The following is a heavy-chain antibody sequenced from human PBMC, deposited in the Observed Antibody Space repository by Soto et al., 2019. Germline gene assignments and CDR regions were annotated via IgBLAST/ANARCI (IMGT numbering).Heavy chain of an antibody. CDR3: AHRCYWFGGEDWFDP. J-gene: IGHJ5*02. V-gene: IGHV2-5*01. D-gene: IGHD3-10*01. Sequence: QITLKESGPTLVNPTQTLTLTCTFSGFSLSTSGVGVGWIRQPPGKALEWLAVIYWNEDKHFSPSLKSRLTIGKDTSKYQVVLTLTNVDPVDTATYYCAHRCYWFGGEDWFDPWGPGTLVTVSS. CDR2: IYWNEDK. CDR1: GFSLSTSGVG.